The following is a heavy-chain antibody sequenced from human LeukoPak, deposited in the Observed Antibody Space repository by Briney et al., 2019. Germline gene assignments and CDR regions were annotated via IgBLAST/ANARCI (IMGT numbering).Heavy chain of an antibody. CDR2: IKQDGSEK. CDR3: ARASDPWLQLT. Sequence: GGSPRLSCAASGFTFSNYWMIWVRQAPGKGLEWVGNIKQDGSEKRYADSVRGRFSISRDNAQTSLYLQMNSLRAEDTAVYYCARASDPWLQLTWGQGTLVTVSS. CDR1: GFTFSNYW. D-gene: IGHD5-24*01. V-gene: IGHV3-7*05. J-gene: IGHJ5*02.